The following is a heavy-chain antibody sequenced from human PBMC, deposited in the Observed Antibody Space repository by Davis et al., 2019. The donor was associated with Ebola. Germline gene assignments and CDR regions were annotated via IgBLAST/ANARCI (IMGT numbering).Heavy chain of an antibody. Sequence: PGGSLRLSCSASGFTFSSYAMHWVRQAPGKGLESVSRISTNGETTYYAASVKGRFTISRDNSKGTLYLQMRSLRSDDTAVYYCVKDRFTVVVVHGGFDYWGQGTQVTVSS. J-gene: IGHJ4*02. D-gene: IGHD2-15*01. CDR3: VKDRFTVVVVHGGFDY. CDR2: ISTNGETT. V-gene: IGHV3-64D*06. CDR1: GFTFSSYA.